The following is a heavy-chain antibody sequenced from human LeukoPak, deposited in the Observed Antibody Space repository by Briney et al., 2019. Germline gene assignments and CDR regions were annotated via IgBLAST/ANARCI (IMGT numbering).Heavy chain of an antibody. CDR2: ISSSSSYI. Sequence: GSLTLSCAADGFTVGSYSMNWVRPAPGKGLEWVSSISSSSSYIYYADSVKGRFTISRDNAKNSLYLQMNSLRAEDTAVYYCAREGLSYFDYWGQGTLVTVSS. D-gene: IGHD2/OR15-2a*01. J-gene: IGHJ4*02. CDR1: GFTVGSYS. CDR3: AREGLSYFDY. V-gene: IGHV3-21*01.